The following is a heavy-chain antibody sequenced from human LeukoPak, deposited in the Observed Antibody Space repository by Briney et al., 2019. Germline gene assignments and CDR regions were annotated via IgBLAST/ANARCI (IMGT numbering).Heavy chain of an antibody. D-gene: IGHD3-9*01. CDR2: IIPIFGTA. CDR1: GGTFSSYA. J-gene: IGHJ4*02. Sequence: SVKVSCMASGGTFSSYAISWVRQAPGQGLEWMGGIIPIFGTANYAQKFQGRVTITADESTSTAYMELSSLRSEDTAVYYCARGGYYDILTGYPHPFDYWGQGTLVTVSS. CDR3: ARGGYYDILTGYPHPFDY. V-gene: IGHV1-69*13.